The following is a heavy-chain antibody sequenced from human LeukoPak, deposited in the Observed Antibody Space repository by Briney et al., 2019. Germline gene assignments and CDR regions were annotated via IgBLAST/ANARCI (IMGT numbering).Heavy chain of an antibody. J-gene: IGHJ3*02. Sequence: PSETLSLTCTVSGGSISSSSYYWGWIRQPPGKGLEWIGSIYYSGSTYYNPSLKSRVTISVDTSKSQFSLKLSSVTAADMAVYYCARQGAQSWYGVLMDAFDIWGQGTMVTVSS. D-gene: IGHD6-13*01. CDR3: ARQGAQSWYGVLMDAFDI. CDR1: GGSISSSSYY. CDR2: IYYSGST. V-gene: IGHV4-39*01.